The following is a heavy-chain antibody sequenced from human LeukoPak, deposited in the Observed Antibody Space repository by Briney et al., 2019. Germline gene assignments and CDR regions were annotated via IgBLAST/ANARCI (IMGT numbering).Heavy chain of an antibody. J-gene: IGHJ4*02. Sequence: SETLSLTCTVSGGSISSSSYYWGWIRQPPGKGLEWIGSIYYSGSTYYNPSLKGRVTISVDTSKNQFSLKLSSVTAADTAVYYCARDPVAGPFDYWGQGTLVTVSS. CDR3: ARDPVAGPFDY. CDR2: IYYSGST. V-gene: IGHV4-39*07. D-gene: IGHD6-19*01. CDR1: GGSISSSSYY.